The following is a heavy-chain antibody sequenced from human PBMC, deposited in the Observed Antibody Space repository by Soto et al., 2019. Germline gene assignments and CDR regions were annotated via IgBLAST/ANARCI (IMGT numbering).Heavy chain of an antibody. CDR1: GASLSSGGYY. J-gene: IGHJ5*02. CDR3: ARGGASSQWFDP. Sequence: LSLTCTVSGASLSSGGYYWSWLRQHPGKGLEWIAFIYYSGTTNYNPSLKSRTTISVDTSKNQFSLKLTSVTAADTAVYYCARGGASSQWFDPWGQGTLVTVSS. V-gene: IGHV4-31*03. CDR2: IYYSGTT. D-gene: IGHD2-15*01.